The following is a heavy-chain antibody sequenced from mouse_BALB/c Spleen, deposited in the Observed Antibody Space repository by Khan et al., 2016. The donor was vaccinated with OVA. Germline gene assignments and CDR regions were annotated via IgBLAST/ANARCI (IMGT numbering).Heavy chain of an antibody. CDR3: ARFYYALDY. CDR2: INPTTGYS. Sequence: QVQLKQSGAELTKPGASVKMSCKASGYTFTNNWMHWLKQRPGQGLEWIGYINPTTGYSDYNQKFKDKATLTADKSSSTVYMQLSSLTSEDSAVYYCARFYYALDYWGQGTSVNVSS. CDR1: GYTFTNNW. V-gene: IGHV1-7*01. J-gene: IGHJ4*01.